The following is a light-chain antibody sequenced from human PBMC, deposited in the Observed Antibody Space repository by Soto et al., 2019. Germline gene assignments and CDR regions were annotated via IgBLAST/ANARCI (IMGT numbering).Light chain of an antibody. CDR2: GAS. CDR1: QSVSSSY. V-gene: IGKV3D-7*01. Sequence: EIVMTQSPATLSLSPGERATLSCRASQSVSSSYLSWYQQKPGQAPRLLIYGASTRATGIPARFSGSGSGTDFTLTISSLQPEDFAVYYCQKDYNLQTFGQGTKVDIK. CDR3: QKDYNLQT. J-gene: IGKJ1*01.